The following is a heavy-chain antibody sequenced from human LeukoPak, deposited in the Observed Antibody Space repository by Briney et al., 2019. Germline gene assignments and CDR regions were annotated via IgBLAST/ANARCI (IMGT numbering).Heavy chain of an antibody. CDR1: AYSFTDYY. J-gene: IGHJ5*02. CDR2: INPNSGGT. D-gene: IGHD5-18*01. CDR3: ARGQYNYGRDWFDP. V-gene: IGHV1-2*02. Sequence: ASVKVSCKASAYSFTDYYMHWVRQAPGQGLEWVGWINPNSGGTNYAQKFQGRVTMTRDTSISTAYMELSRLRSDDTAVYYCARGQYNYGRDWFDPWGQGTLVTVSS.